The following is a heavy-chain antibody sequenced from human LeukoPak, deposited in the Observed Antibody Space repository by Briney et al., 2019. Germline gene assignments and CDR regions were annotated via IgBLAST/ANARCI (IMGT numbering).Heavy chain of an antibody. CDR3: ARMLAAAVTPHFDY. Sequence: ASVKVSCKASGYTFTSYGISWVRQAPGQGLEWMGWISANNGDTNYAQKLQGRVTMTTGTSTSTAYMELRSLRSDDTAVYYCARMLAAAVTPHFDYWGQGTLVTVSS. CDR1: GYTFTSYG. J-gene: IGHJ4*02. CDR2: ISANNGDT. D-gene: IGHD4-23*01. V-gene: IGHV1-18*01.